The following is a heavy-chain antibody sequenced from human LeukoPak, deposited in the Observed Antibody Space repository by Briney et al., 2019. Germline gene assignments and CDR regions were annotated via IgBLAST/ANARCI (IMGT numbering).Heavy chain of an antibody. J-gene: IGHJ4*02. CDR2: ISGSGGST. Sequence: PGGSLRLSCAASGFTFSSYSMSWVRQAPGKGLEWVSAISGSGGSTYYADSVRGRFTISRDNSKNTLYLQMNSLRAEDPAVYYCAKLVAATINIDYWGQGTLVTVSS. D-gene: IGHD2-15*01. CDR1: GFTFSSYS. V-gene: IGHV3-23*01. CDR3: AKLVAATINIDY.